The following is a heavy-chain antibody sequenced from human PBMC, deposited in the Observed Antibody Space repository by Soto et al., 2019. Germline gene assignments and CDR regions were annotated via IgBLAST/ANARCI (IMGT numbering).Heavy chain of an antibody. CDR3: AQDFTPDSRWDIDY. Sequence: EVQLLESGGGLVQPGGSLRLSCAAAGFTFSIYAMNWVRQAPGKGLEWVAGIIGAGAPYYADPVKGRFTISRDNSKNTLYLQMNSLRDEDTALYFCAQDFTPDSRWDIDYWGQGTLV. D-gene: IGHD1-26*01. J-gene: IGHJ4*02. CDR1: GFTFSIYA. CDR2: IIGAGAP. V-gene: IGHV3-23*01.